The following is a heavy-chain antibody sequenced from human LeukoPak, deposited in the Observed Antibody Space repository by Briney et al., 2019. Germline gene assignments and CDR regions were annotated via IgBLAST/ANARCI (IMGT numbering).Heavy chain of an antibody. CDR3: AGRYCGSGMDV. J-gene: IGHJ6*02. D-gene: IGHD3-10*01. V-gene: IGHV3-48*03. CDR2: ISSSGSTI. CDR1: GFTFSSYE. Sequence: GGSLRLSCAASGFTFSSYEMNWVRQAPGKGLEWVSYISSSGSTIYYADSVKGRFTISRDSAKNSLYLQMNSLRAEDTAVYYCAGRYCGSGMDVWGQGTTVTVSS.